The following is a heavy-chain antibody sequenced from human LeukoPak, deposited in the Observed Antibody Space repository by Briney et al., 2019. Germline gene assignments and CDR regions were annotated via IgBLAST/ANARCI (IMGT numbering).Heavy chain of an antibody. CDR1: GGSTSSSNYY. CDR2: IHYSGNT. Sequence: PSESLSLTCTVSGGSTSSSNYYWGWIRQPPGKGLEWIGGIHYSGNTYYNPSLKSRVTISVDTSKNQFSLKLSSVTAADTAVYYCARLGAGPTYYDFWSGYSSFYFDYWGQGTLVTVSS. V-gene: IGHV4-39*01. CDR3: ARLGAGPTYYDFWSGYSSFYFDY. J-gene: IGHJ4*02. D-gene: IGHD3-3*01.